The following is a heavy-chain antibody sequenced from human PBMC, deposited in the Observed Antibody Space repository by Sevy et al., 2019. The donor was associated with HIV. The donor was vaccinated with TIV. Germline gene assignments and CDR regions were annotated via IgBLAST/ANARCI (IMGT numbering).Heavy chain of an antibody. CDR3: ARIVSGDSIGYFPDY. Sequence: SGPTLVKPTQTLILTCTFSGFSLSTSGMCVSWIRQPPGKALEWLALIDWDDDKYYRTSLKTRLTISKDTSKNQVVLTMTNMDPVDTATYYCARIVSGDSIGYFPDYWGQGTLVTVSS. CDR1: GFSLSTSGMC. V-gene: IGHV2-70*01. D-gene: IGHD3-22*01. J-gene: IGHJ4*02. CDR2: IDWDDDK.